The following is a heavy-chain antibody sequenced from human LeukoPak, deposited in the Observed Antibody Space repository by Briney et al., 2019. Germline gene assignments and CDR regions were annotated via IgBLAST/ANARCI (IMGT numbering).Heavy chain of an antibody. CDR2: IVVDSGAT. J-gene: IGHJ4*02. D-gene: IGHD2-2*01. Sequence: ASVKVSRKASVYTVNADYMHRVRQAPGQGLEWMGWIVVDSGATNYAPNFQGRVTMTRDTSISTAYMELSGLRSDDTALYYCTRDGVPAPEEFDYWGQGTLVTVSS. CDR1: VYTVNADY. CDR3: TRDGVPAPEEFDY. V-gene: IGHV1-2*02.